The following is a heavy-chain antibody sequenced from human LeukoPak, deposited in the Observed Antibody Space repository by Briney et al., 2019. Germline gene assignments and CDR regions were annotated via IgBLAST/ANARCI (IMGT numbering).Heavy chain of an antibody. J-gene: IGHJ4*02. CDR3: ANDFDY. CDR1: GLTFSSYT. V-gene: IGHV3-23*01. CDR2: ISSSGHST. Sequence: GGSLRLSCAASGLTFSSYTMSWVRQAPRKGLEWESAISSSGHSTDYTDYVKGRFTISRDNSRNTLYLQMNSLRDEDTAVYYCANDFDYWGQGTLVTVSS.